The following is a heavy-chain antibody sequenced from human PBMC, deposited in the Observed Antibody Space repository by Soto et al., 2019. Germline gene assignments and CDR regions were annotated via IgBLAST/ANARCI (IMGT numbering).Heavy chain of an antibody. CDR1: GGSISSGGYS. D-gene: IGHD4-17*01. CDR2: IYHSGST. J-gene: IGHJ4*02. V-gene: IGHV4-30-2*01. CDR3: ARHSVTRGYFDS. Sequence: PSETLSLTCAVSGGSISSGGYSWSWIRQPPGKGLEWIGYIYHSGSTYYNPSLKSRVTISVDTSKNQFSLKLSSVTAADTAVYYCARHSVTRGYFDSWGQGTLVTVSS.